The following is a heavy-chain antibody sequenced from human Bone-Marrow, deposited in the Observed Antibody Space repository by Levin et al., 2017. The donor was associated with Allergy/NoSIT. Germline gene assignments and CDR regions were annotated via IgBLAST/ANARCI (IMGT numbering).Heavy chain of an antibody. V-gene: IGHV1-2*02. Sequence: ASVKVSCRASGYIFSNYYIHWVRQAPGQGLEWMGWLNPGRGSTSYADKFQGRVAMTRDTSITTAYMELTRLTSDDTAIYYCAREETLPTLSAWFDSWGQGTQVIVSS. CDR1: GYIFSNYY. D-gene: IGHD1-1*01. CDR2: LNPGRGST. J-gene: IGHJ5*01. CDR3: AREETLPTLSAWFDS.